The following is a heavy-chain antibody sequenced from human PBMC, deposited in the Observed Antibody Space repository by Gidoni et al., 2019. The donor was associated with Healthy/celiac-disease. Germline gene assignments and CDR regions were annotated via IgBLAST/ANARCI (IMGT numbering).Heavy chain of an antibody. D-gene: IGHD6-13*01. CDR2: IRSSSSYI. CDR3: ARALARGSSWYPSY. Sequence: VESGGGLVKPGGSLRLSCAASGFTFSSYSMNWFRQAPGKGLEWVSSIRSSSSYIYYADSVKGRFTISRDNAKNSLYLQMNSLRAEDTAVYYCARALARGSSWYPSYWGQGTLVTVSS. CDR1: GFTFSSYS. V-gene: IGHV3-21*01. J-gene: IGHJ4*02.